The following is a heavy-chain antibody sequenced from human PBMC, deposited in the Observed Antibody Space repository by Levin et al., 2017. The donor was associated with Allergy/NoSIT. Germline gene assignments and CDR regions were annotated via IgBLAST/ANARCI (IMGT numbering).Heavy chain of an antibody. Sequence: PGESLKISCAASGFTISSYAMHWVRQAPGKGLEWVAVISYDGSNKYYADSVKGRFTISRDNSKNTLYLQMNSLRAEDTAVYYCARGGAHIVVVVAARGAFDIWGQGTMVTVSS. CDR3: ARGGAHIVVVVAARGAFDI. V-gene: IGHV3-30-3*01. CDR1: GFTISSYA. D-gene: IGHD2-15*01. CDR2: ISYDGSNK. J-gene: IGHJ3*02.